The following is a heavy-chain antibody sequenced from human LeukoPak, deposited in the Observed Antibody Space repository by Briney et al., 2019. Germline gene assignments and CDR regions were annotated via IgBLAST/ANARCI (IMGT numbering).Heavy chain of an antibody. J-gene: IGHJ6*03. D-gene: IGHD3-22*01. CDR2: IYYSGST. CDR3: AGTPYDSSCYYLYYYYYYIYV. Sequence: SETLSLTCTVSGGSISSSSYYWGWIRQPPGKGLEWNGSIYYSGSTYYNPSLKSRVTISVDTSKNQFSLKLSSVTAADTAVYYCAGTPYDSSCYYLYYYYYYIYVWGKGTTVTVSS. CDR1: GGSISSSSYY. V-gene: IGHV4-39*01.